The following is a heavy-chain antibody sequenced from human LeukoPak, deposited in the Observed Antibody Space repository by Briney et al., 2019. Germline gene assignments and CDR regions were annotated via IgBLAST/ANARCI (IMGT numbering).Heavy chain of an antibody. D-gene: IGHD2-2*01. CDR1: GYTFTSYY. J-gene: IGHJ5*02. CDR2: INPSGGST. Sequence: ASVKVSCKASGYTFTSYYMHWVRQAPGQGLEWMGIINPSGGSTSYAQKFQGRVTMTRDTSISTAYMELSRLRSDDTAVYYCARAIVAVPAAIGWFDPWGQGTLVTVSS. V-gene: IGHV1-46*01. CDR3: ARAIVAVPAAIGWFDP.